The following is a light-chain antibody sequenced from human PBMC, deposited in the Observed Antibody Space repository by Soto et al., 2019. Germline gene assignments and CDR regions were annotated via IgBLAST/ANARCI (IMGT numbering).Light chain of an antibody. CDR3: SSYAGRDIWV. V-gene: IGLV2-8*01. CDR1: SVDINY. Sequence: QSALTQPPSASGSRGQSVTISCTGTSVDINYVSWFQQHPGKAPKLIICEVTKRPSGVPDRFSGSKSGNTASLTVSGLQDDDEADYYGSSYAGRDIWVFGGGTKVTVL. CDR2: EVT. J-gene: IGLJ3*02.